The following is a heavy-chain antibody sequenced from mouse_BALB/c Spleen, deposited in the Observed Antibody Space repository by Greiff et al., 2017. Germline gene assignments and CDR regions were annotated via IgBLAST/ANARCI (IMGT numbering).Heavy chain of an antibody. Sequence: VHVKQSGAELVKPGASVKLSCTASGFNIKDTYMHWVKQRPEQGLEWIGRIDSANGNTKYDPKFQGKATITADTSSNTAYLQLSSLTSEDTAVYYCASYDGYYDAMDYWGQGTSVTVSA. CDR2: IDSANGNT. D-gene: IGHD2-3*01. CDR1: GFNIKDTY. V-gene: IGHV14-3*02. J-gene: IGHJ4*01. CDR3: ASYDGYYDAMDY.